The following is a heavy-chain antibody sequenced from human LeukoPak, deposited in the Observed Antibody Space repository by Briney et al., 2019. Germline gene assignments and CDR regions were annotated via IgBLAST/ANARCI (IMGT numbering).Heavy chain of an antibody. CDR1: GVSITNYY. CDR3: ATDFEWFELN. V-gene: IGHV4-59*01. Sequence: SETLSLTCIVSGVSITNYYWTWIRQPPGEGLEWIGYVFYTGSTNYNPSLESRVTISVDTSKNQVSLKLTSMTAADTAVYYCATDFEWFELNWGQGTLVTVSS. CDR2: VFYTGST. J-gene: IGHJ4*02. D-gene: IGHD3-10*01.